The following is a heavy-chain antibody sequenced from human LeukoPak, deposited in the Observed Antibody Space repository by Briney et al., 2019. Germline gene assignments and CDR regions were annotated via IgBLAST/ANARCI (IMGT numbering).Heavy chain of an antibody. CDR2: ISGSGGST. CDR3: ARQVGPDY. Sequence: GGSLRLSCAASRFTFSNYGMIWARQAPGKGLEWVSAISGSGGSTYYADSVKGRFTISRDNSKNTLYLQMNSLRGEDTAVYYCARQVGPDYWGQGTLVTVSS. J-gene: IGHJ4*02. D-gene: IGHD1-26*01. CDR1: RFTFSNYG. V-gene: IGHV3-23*01.